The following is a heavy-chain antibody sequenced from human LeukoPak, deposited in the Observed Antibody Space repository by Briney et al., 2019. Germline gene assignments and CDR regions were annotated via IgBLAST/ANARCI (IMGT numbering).Heavy chain of an antibody. V-gene: IGHV4-39*01. CDR2: IYYSGST. Sequence: SETLSLTCTVSGGSISSSSYYWGWIRQPPGKGLEWIGSIYYSGSTYYSPSLKSRVTISVDTSKNQFSLKLSSVTAADTAVYYCARVSSSWYGRQYFDYWGQGTLVTVSS. J-gene: IGHJ4*02. CDR1: GGSISSSSYY. CDR3: ARVSSSWYGRQYFDY. D-gene: IGHD6-13*01.